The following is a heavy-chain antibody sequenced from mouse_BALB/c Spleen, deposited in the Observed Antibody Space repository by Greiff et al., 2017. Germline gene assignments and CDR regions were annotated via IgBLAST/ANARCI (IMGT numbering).Heavy chain of an antibody. V-gene: IGHV5-6-3*01. CDR1: GFTFSSYG. CDR3: AGGTTTVGKAYFDY. Sequence: EVQGVESGGGLVQPGGSLKLSCAASGFTFSSYGMSWVRQTPDKRLEWVATITSNGGSTYYPDSVTGRFTISRDNAKNTLYLQMSSLKSEDTAMYYCAGGTTTVGKAYFDYWGQGTTLTVSS. D-gene: IGHD1-1*01. CDR2: ITSNGGST. J-gene: IGHJ2*01.